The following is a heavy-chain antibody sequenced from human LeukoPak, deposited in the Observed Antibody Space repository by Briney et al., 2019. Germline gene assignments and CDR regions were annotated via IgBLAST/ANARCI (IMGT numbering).Heavy chain of an antibody. Sequence: GASVKVSCKASGYTFTDYYIHWVRQAPGQGLEWMGWINPNSGGTNYAQKFQGRVTMTRDTSISTAYMELTRLRSDDTAVYYCARDYYDSSGPGYWGQGTLVTVSS. CDR1: GYTFTDYY. V-gene: IGHV1-2*02. J-gene: IGHJ4*02. CDR2: INPNSGGT. CDR3: ARDYYDSSGPGY. D-gene: IGHD3-22*01.